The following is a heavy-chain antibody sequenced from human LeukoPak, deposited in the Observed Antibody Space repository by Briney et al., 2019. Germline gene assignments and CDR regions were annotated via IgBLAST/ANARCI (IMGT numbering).Heavy chain of an antibody. CDR1: DYTFTSYG. CDR3: ARGLAARKSHNWFDP. V-gene: IGHV1-18*01. D-gene: IGHD6-6*01. CDR2: ISAYNGNT. Sequence: ASVKVSCKASDYTFTSYGINWVRQAPGQGLEWLGWISAYNGNTNYAQKFQGRVTMTRNTSISTAYMELSSLRSEDTAVYYCARGLAARKSHNWFDPWGQGTLVTVSS. J-gene: IGHJ5*02.